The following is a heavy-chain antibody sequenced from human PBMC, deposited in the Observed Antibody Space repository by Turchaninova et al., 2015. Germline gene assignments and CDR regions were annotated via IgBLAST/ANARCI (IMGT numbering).Heavy chain of an antibody. CDR3: ARGYYGADGCGDCYPNGYFDL. Sequence: TPGKGLELVSSMCTRTTYIFYADSVKCRFTISKDNAKNSGYVQMSSLRAGDTAFYYCARGYYGADGCGDCYPNGYFDLLGRGTLVTVSS. CDR2: MCTRTTYI. V-gene: IGHV3-21*01. D-gene: IGHD2-21*02. J-gene: IGHJ2*01.